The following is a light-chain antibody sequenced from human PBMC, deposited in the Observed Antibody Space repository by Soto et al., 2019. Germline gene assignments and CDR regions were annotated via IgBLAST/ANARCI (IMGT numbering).Light chain of an antibody. CDR1: QSVLYSTTNKNY. Sequence: DIVMTQSPDSLAVSLGERATINCKSSQSVLYSTTNKNYLAWYQQKPGQPPKLLIYWASTRESGVPDRFSGSGSGTDLTLTISSPQAEDVAVYYCQQCYSIPYTFGQGTKLEIK. CDR3: QQCYSIPYT. J-gene: IGKJ2*01. CDR2: WAS. V-gene: IGKV4-1*01.